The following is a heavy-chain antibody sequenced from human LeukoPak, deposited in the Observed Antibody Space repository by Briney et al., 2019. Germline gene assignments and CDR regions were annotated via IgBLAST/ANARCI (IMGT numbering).Heavy chain of an antibody. V-gene: IGHV3-21*01. Sequence: GGSLRISCAASGFTFSSYSMNWVRQAPGKGLEWVSSISSSSSYVYYADSVKGRFTISRDNAKNSLYLQMNSLRAEDTAVYYCARDVSTPSYYDFWSGYFREPFDYWGQGTLVTVSS. CDR1: GFTFSSYS. J-gene: IGHJ4*02. CDR3: ARDVSTPSYYDFWSGYFREPFDY. CDR2: ISSSSSYV. D-gene: IGHD3-3*01.